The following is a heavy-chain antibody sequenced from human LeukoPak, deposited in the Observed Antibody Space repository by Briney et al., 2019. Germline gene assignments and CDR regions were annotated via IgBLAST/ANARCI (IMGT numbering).Heavy chain of an antibody. D-gene: IGHD3-16*01. CDR3: ARGGDGDY. CDR1: GFTFSSYS. Sequence: PGGSLRLSCAASGFTSGFTFSSYSMNWVRQAPGKGLEWVSSISSGSGHIYYADSVKGRFTISRDNSKNSLYLQMNSLRAEDTAVYYSARGGDGDYWGQGTLVTVSS. J-gene: IGHJ4*02. V-gene: IGHV3-21*01. CDR2: ISSGSGHI.